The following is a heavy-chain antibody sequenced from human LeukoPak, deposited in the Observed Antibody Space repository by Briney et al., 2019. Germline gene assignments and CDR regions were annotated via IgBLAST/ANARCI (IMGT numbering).Heavy chain of an antibody. CDR1: GGSFSGYY. J-gene: IGHJ5*02. V-gene: IGHV4-34*01. Sequence: SETLSLTCAVYGGSFSGYYWSWIRQPPGKGLEWIGEINHSGSTNYNPSLKSRVTISVDTSKNQFSLKLSSVTAADTAVYYCARLRGRITIFGVVITQPLGRGNWFDPWGQGTLVTVSS. D-gene: IGHD3-3*01. CDR3: ARLRGRITIFGVVITQPLGRGNWFDP. CDR2: INHSGST.